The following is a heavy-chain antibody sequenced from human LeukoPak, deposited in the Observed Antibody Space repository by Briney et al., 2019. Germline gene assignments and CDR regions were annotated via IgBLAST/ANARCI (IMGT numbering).Heavy chain of an antibody. D-gene: IGHD2-2*01. CDR3: AKSSYCISSTCYGRAFEI. CDR1: GYTFTSYD. V-gene: IGHV1-8*03. CDR2: MNPNSGNT. Sequence: ASVKVSCKASGYTFTSYDVNWVRQATGQGLEWMGWMNPNSGNTGYAQKFQGRVTITRNTSISTAYMELSSLRSEDTAVYYCAKSSYCISSTCYGRAFEIWGQGTMVTVSS. J-gene: IGHJ3*02.